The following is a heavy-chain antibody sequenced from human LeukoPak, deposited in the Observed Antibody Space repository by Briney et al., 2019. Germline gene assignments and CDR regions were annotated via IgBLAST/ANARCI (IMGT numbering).Heavy chain of an antibody. D-gene: IGHD3-10*01. J-gene: IGHJ4*02. CDR2: INHSGST. CDR1: GGSFSAQY. CDR3: ARGGDGARMGY. Sequence: ASETLSLTCAVYGGSFSAQYWSWIRQPPGKGLEWIGEINHSGSTYYNPSLKSRVTISVDTSKNQFSLKLSSVTAADTAVYYWARGGDGARMGYWGQGTLVTVSS. V-gene: IGHV4-34*01.